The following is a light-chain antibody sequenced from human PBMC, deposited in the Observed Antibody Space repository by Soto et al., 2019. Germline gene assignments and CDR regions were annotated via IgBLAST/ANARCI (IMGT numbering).Light chain of an antibody. CDR1: TSDVGGFKY. Sequence: QSALTQPRSVSGSPGQSVTISCTGTTSDVGGFKYASWYQQHPGKAPKLIIFDASKRPSGVPDRFSGSKSGYTASLTISGLQGEDEADYYCCSYAANYVRFGGGTKLTVL. CDR2: DAS. CDR3: CSYAANYVR. V-gene: IGLV2-11*01. J-gene: IGLJ2*01.